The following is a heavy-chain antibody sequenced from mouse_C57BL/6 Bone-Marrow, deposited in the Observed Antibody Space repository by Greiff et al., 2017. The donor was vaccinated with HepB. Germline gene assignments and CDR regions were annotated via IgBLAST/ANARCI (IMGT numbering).Heavy chain of an antibody. CDR2: ISYDGSN. V-gene: IGHV3-6*01. J-gene: IGHJ3*01. Sequence: VQLKESGPGLVKPSQSLSLTCSVTGYSITSGYYWNWIRQFPGNKLEWMGYISYDGSNNYNPSLKNRISITRDTSKNQFFLKLNSVTTEDTATYYCARDSDFYWGQGTLVTVSA. CDR1: GYSITSGYY. CDR3: ARDSDFY.